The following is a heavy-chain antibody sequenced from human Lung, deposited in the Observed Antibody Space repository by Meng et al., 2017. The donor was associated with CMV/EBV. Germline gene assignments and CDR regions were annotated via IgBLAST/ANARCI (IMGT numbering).Heavy chain of an antibody. CDR1: GFTFSSYE. CDR3: GREGSGGYYLDS. J-gene: IGHJ4*02. Sequence: GGSXRLSCAASGFTFSSYEMNWVRQAPGEGLEWVSVIYGGGGTYYADSAAGRFTISRDNPKNTLYLQMNSLRAEDTAVYYCGREGSGGYYLDSWGQGTLVTVSS. V-gene: IGHV3-53*01. CDR2: IYGGGGT. D-gene: IGHD3-22*01.